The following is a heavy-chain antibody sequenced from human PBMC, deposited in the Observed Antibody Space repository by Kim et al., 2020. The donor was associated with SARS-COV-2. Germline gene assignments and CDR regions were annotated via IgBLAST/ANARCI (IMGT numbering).Heavy chain of an antibody. CDR1: GGSFSGYY. Sequence: SETLSLTCAVYGGSFSGYYWSWIRQPPGKGLEWIGEINHSGSTNYNPSLKSRVTISVDTSKNQFSLKLSSVTAADTAVYYCARAYLGVGATTDKYSYYGMDVWGQGTTVTVSS. V-gene: IGHV4-34*01. D-gene: IGHD1-26*01. J-gene: IGHJ6*02. CDR2: INHSGST. CDR3: ARAYLGVGATTDKYSYYGMDV.